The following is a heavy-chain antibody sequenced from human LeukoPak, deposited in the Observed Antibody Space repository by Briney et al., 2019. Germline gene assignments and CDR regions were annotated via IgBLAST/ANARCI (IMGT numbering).Heavy chain of an antibody. V-gene: IGHV1-69*05. CDR2: IIPIFGTA. J-gene: IGHJ4*02. Sequence: GASVKVSCKATGGTFSSYAISWVRQAPGQGLEWMGGIIPIFGTANYAQKFQGRVTITTDESTSTAYMELSSLRSEDTAVYYCAREISDSSSWGGNFDYWGQGTLVTVSS. CDR1: GGTFSSYA. D-gene: IGHD6-13*01. CDR3: AREISDSSSWGGNFDY.